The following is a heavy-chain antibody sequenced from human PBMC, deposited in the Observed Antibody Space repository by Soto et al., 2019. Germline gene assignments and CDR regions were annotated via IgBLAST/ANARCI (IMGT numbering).Heavy chain of an antibody. CDR3: ARDPSYYGMDV. CDR1: GYTFTSYA. Sequence: QVQLVQSGAEEKKPGASVKVSCKASGYTFTSYAMHWVRQAPGQRLEWMGWINAGNGNTKDSQKFQGRVTITRDTSASTAYTELSSLRSEDTAVYYCARDPSYYGMDVWGQGTTVTVSS. CDR2: INAGNGNT. J-gene: IGHJ6*02. V-gene: IGHV1-3*05.